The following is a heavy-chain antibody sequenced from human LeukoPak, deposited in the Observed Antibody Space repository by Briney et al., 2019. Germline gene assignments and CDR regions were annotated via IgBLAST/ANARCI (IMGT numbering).Heavy chain of an antibody. CDR1: GGSISSYY. D-gene: IGHD6-13*01. CDR3: ARHYRPYSSTWYYFDY. J-gene: IGHJ4*02. V-gene: IGHV4-59*08. CDR2: IYYSGST. Sequence: SETLSLTCTVSGGSISSYYWSWIRQPPGKGLEWIGYIYYSGSTNYNPSLKSRVTISVDTSKNQFSLKLSSVTAADTAVYYCARHYRPYSSTWYYFDYWGQGTPVTVSS.